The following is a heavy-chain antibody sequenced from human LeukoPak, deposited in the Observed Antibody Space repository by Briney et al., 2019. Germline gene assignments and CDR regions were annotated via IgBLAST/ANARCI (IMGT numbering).Heavy chain of an antibody. V-gene: IGHV4-39*07. CDR1: GGSISPYY. J-gene: IGHJ6*03. CDR3: ARAVTTKWDYYYMDV. Sequence: PETLSLTCTVSGGSISPYYWSWIRQPPGKGLEWIGSIYYSGSTYYNPSLKSRVTISVDTSKNQFSLKLSSVTAADTAVYYCARAVTTKWDYYYMDVWGKGTTVTVSS. D-gene: IGHD4-17*01. CDR2: IYYSGST.